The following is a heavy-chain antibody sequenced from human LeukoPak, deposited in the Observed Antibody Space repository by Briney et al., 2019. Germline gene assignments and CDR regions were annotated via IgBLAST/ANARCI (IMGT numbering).Heavy chain of an antibody. CDR3: ARAGGYCSGGSCYRGYSWFDP. V-gene: IGHV3-33*01. CDR1: GFTFSSSG. CDR2: ILYNGSNK. Sequence: GGSLRLSYAASGFTFSSSGMHWVRQAPGKGLEWVAVILYNGSNKYYADSVKGRFTISRDNSKNTLYLQMNSLRVEDTAVYYCARAGGYCSGGSCYRGYSWFDPWGQGTLVTVSS. J-gene: IGHJ5*02. D-gene: IGHD2-15*01.